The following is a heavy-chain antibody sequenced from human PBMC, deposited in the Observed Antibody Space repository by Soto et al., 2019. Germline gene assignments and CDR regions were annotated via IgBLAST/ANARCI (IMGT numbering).Heavy chain of an antibody. J-gene: IGHJ5*02. Sequence: GASVKVSCKASGSTFTSYGIHWVRQAPGQRLEWIGWINAANGDTKYSPKFQGRVTITRDTSASTAYMELSSLRSEDTAVYYCVRRHVSATGIDWLEPWGQGTLVTVSS. D-gene: IGHD6-13*01. CDR2: INAANGDT. CDR1: GSTFTSYG. V-gene: IGHV1-3*01. CDR3: VRRHVSATGIDWLEP.